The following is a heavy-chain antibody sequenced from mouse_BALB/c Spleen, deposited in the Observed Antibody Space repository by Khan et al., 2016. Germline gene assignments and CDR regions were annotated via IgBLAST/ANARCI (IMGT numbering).Heavy chain of an antibody. D-gene: IGHD2-13*01. V-gene: IGHV9-3*02. Sequence: QIQLVQSGPELKKPGETVKISCKASEYTFTNYGMNWVKQAPGKGLKWMGWINTNTGEPTYAEEFKGRFAFSLEASASTAYLQLNNLKNEDSATXFCARTCDYPYYAMDCWGQGTSVTVSS. CDR3: ARTCDYPYYAMDC. CDR2: INTNTGEP. J-gene: IGHJ4*01. CDR1: EYTFTNYG.